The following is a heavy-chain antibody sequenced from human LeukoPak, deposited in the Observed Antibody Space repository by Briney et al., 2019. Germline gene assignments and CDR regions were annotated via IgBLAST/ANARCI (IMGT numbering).Heavy chain of an antibody. CDR1: GFTFSSYW. D-gene: IGHD2-15*01. CDR3: ARASRYCSGGSCSNWFDP. J-gene: IGHJ5*02. CDR2: INSDGSST. Sequence: GGSLRLSCAASGFTFSSYWMHWVRQAPGKGLVWVSRINSDGSSTSYADSVKGRFTISRDNAKNTLYLQMNSLRAEDTAVYYCARASRYCSGGSCSNWFDPWGQGTLVTVSS. V-gene: IGHV3-74*01.